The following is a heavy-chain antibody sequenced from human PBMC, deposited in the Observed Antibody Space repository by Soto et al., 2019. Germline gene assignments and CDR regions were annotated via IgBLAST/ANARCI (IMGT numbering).Heavy chain of an antibody. D-gene: IGHD6-19*01. CDR1: GGSISSSSYY. V-gene: IGHV4-39*01. CDR2: IYYSGST. J-gene: IGHJ4*02. Sequence: SETLSLTCTVSGGSISSSSYYWGWIRQPPGRGLEWIGSIYYSGSTYYNPSLKSRVTISVDTSKNQFSLKLSSVTAADTDVYYCARYRAVAGSYYFDYWGQGTPVTSPQ. CDR3: ARYRAVAGSYYFDY.